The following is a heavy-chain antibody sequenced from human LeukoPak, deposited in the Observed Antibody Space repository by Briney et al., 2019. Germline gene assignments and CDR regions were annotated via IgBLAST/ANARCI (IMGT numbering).Heavy chain of an antibody. CDR1: GFTFSSYA. CDR3: ARDYGDYSDDY. CDR2: ISSSSSTI. J-gene: IGHJ4*02. D-gene: IGHD4-17*01. Sequence: GGSLRLSCAASGFTFSSYAMSWVRQAPGKGLEWVPYISSSSSTIYYADSVKGRFTISRDNAKNSLYLQMNSLRAEDTAVYYCARDYGDYSDDYWGQGTLVTVSS. V-gene: IGHV3-48*01.